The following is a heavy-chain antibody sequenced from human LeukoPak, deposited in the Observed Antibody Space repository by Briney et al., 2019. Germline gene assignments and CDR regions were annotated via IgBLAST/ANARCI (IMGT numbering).Heavy chain of an antibody. D-gene: IGHD6-19*01. CDR3: ARGVAVAGTLFDY. J-gene: IGHJ4*02. V-gene: IGHV4-34*01. CDR2: INHSGST. CDR1: GGSFSGYY. Sequence: PSETLSLTCAVYGGSFSGYYWSWIRQPPGKGLEWIGEINHSGSTNYNPSLKSRVTISVDTSKNQFSLKLSSVTAADTAVYYCARGVAVAGTLFDYWGQGTVVTVSS.